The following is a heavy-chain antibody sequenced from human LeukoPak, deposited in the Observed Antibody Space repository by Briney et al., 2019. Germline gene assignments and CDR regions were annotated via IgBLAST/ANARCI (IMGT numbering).Heavy chain of an antibody. V-gene: IGHV1-69*13. D-gene: IGHD4-11*01. Sequence: SVKVSCKASGGTFSNYAIGWVRQAPGQGLEWVGGIIPIFGTTAYAQNPQGRVTITADGSTSTAWMKLSNLRSEDTAVYYCARGSRYSNTLFDYWGQGTLVTVSS. CDR2: IIPIFGTT. J-gene: IGHJ4*02. CDR3: ARGSRYSNTLFDY. CDR1: GGTFSNYA.